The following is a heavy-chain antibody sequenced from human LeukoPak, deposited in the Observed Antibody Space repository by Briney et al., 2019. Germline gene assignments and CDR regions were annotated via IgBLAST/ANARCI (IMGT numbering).Heavy chain of an antibody. Sequence: SETLSLTCTVSGGSLSSYYWSWIRQPAGKGLEWIGRIYASGSTNYNPSLKSPVTISVDKSKNQFSLKLSSVTAADTAVYYCAREKRITIFGVVIAPIDYWGQGTLVTVSS. CDR3: AREKRITIFGVVIAPIDY. D-gene: IGHD3-3*01. J-gene: IGHJ4*02. V-gene: IGHV4-4*07. CDR2: IYASGST. CDR1: GGSLSSYY.